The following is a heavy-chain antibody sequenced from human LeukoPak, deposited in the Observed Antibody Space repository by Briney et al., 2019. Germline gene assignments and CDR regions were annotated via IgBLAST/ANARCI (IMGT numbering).Heavy chain of an antibody. CDR3: ARSNYYYKPELVFYF. CDR2: IYTSGST. V-gene: IGHV4-61*09. Sequence: SETLSLTCTVSGGSISSGSYYWSWIRQPAGKGLEWIGHIYTSGSTNYNPSLKGRVTISVDTSKSQFFLKLTSVTAADTAVYYCARSNYYYKPELVFYFWGQGALVTVSS. J-gene: IGHJ4*02. CDR1: GGSISSGSYY. D-gene: IGHD3-22*01.